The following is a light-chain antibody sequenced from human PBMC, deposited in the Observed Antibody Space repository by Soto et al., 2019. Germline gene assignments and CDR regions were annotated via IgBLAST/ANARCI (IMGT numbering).Light chain of an antibody. J-gene: IGLJ3*02. CDR1: SSDVGGYNY. Sequence: QSALTQPASVSGSPGQSITISCTGTSSDVGGYNYVSWYQQHPGKAPKLMIYEVSNRPSGVSNRFSGSILGNKAALTITGAQADYESDYYCVLYMGSGILVFGGGTKLTVL. CDR2: EVS. CDR3: VLYMGSGILV. V-gene: IGLV2-14*01.